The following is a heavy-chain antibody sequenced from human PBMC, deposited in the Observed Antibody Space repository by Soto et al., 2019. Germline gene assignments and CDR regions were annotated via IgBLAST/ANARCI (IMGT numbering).Heavy chain of an antibody. J-gene: IGHJ6*03. Sequence: SQTLSLTCAISGDSVSSNSAAWNWIRRSPSGGLEWLGRTYYRSRWYNDYAVSVRSRITINPDTSKNQFSLHLNSVTPEDTAVHYCAGTTSLQWYYMDVWGKGTTVTVSS. CDR1: GDSVSSNSAA. V-gene: IGHV6-1*01. CDR3: AGTTSLQWYYMDV. D-gene: IGHD1-7*01. CDR2: TYYRSRWYN.